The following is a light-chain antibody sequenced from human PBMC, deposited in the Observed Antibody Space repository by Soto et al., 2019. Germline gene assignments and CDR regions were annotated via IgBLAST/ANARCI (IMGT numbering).Light chain of an antibody. CDR2: EVS. V-gene: IGLV2-18*01. Sequence: QSVLTQPPSVSGSPGQSVTISCTGTSSDVGSYNRVSWYQQPPGTAPKLMIYEVSTRPSGVPDRFSGSKSGNTASLTISGLQAEDEADYYCSLYTSSSTWVFGGGTKLTVL. CDR1: SSDVGSYNR. J-gene: IGLJ3*02. CDR3: SLYTSSSTWV.